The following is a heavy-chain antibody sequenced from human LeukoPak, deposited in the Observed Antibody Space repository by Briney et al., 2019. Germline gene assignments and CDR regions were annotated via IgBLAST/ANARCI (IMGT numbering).Heavy chain of an antibody. CDR3: ARDGGPGSGLQPYYFDY. J-gene: IGHJ4*02. CDR1: GFTFNNYA. D-gene: IGHD3-10*01. V-gene: IGHV3-30*04. CDR2: ISYDGNIK. Sequence: PGGSLRLSCAASGFTFNNYATHWVRQTPGKGLEWVALISYDGNIKYYADSVKGRFTISRDNSKNTLDLQMNTLRSEDTAFYYCARDGGPGSGLQPYYFDYWGQGTLVTVSS.